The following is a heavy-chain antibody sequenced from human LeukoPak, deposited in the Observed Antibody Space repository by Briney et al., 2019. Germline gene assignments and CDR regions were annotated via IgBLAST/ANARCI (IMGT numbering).Heavy chain of an antibody. CDR2: IYYSGST. J-gene: IGHJ3*02. V-gene: IGHV4-59*01. D-gene: IGHD3-22*01. CDR3: ARAPRITMIVGSSRDAFDI. Sequence: SETLSLTCTVSAGSISSYYWSWIRQPPGKGLEWIGYIYYSGSTNYNPSLKSRVTISVDTSKNQFSLKLSSVTAADTAVYYCARAPRITMIVGSSRDAFDIWGQGTMVTVSS. CDR1: AGSISSYY.